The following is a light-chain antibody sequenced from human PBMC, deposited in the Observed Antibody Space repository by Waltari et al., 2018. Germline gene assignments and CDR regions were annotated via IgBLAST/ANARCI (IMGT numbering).Light chain of an antibody. CDR1: SGIDVGTYR. CDR2: YRSDSDK. J-gene: IGLJ3*02. V-gene: IGLV5-45*03. CDR3: MIWDSSAWV. Sequence: QAVLTQPSSLSASPGASASLTCTLRSGIDVGTYRIYWYQQKPGSPPHYLLGYRSDSDKKQASGVPSRFSGSKDASANAGILLISGLQSDDEADYYCMIWDSSAWVFGGGTKLTVL.